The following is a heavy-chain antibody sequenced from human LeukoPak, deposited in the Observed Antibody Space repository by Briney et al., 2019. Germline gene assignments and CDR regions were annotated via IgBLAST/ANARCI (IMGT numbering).Heavy chain of an antibody. CDR3: ARTRGTNYYYMDV. Sequence: GGSLRLSCAATGFTFNSYNMNWVRQAPGKGLEWVSCISSGSSTIYYADSVKGRFTIFRDNAESSLYLRMNNLRAEDTGVYYCARTRGTNYYYMDVWGKGTTVTVSS. CDR2: ISSGSSTI. D-gene: IGHD1-26*01. J-gene: IGHJ6*03. V-gene: IGHV3-48*01. CDR1: GFTFNSYN.